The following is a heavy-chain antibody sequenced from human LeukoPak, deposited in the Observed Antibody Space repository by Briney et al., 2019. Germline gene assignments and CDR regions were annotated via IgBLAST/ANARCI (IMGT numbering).Heavy chain of an antibody. J-gene: IGHJ4*02. CDR1: GFTFDDYG. CDR3: ARERTMVRGVLFDY. CDR2: INWNGGST. Sequence: GGSLRLSCAASGFTFDDYGMSWVRQAPGKGLEWVSGINWNGGSTGYADPVKGRFTISRDNAKNSLYLQMNSLRAEDTALYYCARERTMVRGVLFDYWGQGTLVTVSS. D-gene: IGHD3-10*01. V-gene: IGHV3-20*04.